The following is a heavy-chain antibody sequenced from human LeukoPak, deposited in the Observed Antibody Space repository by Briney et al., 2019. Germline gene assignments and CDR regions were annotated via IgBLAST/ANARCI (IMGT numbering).Heavy chain of an antibody. Sequence: SETLSLTCTVSGGSISTSSYYWGWIRQPPGKGLEWIGNIYYSGRTYYNPSLKSRVTISVDTPKNQFSLKLSSVTAADTAVYYCARGVTMIVVVIHDWYFDLWGRGTLVTVSS. CDR3: ARGVTMIVVVIHDWYFDL. CDR2: IYYSGRT. D-gene: IGHD3-22*01. CDR1: GGSISTSSYY. V-gene: IGHV4-39*01. J-gene: IGHJ2*01.